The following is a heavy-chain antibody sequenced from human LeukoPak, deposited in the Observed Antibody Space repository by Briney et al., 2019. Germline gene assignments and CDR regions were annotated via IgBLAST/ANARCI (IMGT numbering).Heavy chain of an antibody. V-gene: IGHV3-48*01. CDR3: ARGAPRAYCSTTSCWGAFDI. CDR2: ITSSSTI. J-gene: IGHJ3*02. CDR1: GFTFSSYS. Sequence: GGSLRLSCAASGFTFSSYSMNWVRQAPGKGLEWVSYITSSSTIYYADSVKGRFTISRDNAKNSLYLQVNGLRGEDTAVYYCARGAPRAYCSTTSCWGAFDIWGQGTMVTVSS. D-gene: IGHD2-2*01.